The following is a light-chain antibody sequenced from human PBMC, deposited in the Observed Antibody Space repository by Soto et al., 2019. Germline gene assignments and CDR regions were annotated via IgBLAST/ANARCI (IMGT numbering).Light chain of an antibody. Sequence: DIQMTQSPTSLSASVGDRVTITCRASQGIRNFVAWYQQKPGKAPKLLIYAESTLQSGVPSRLSGSGSGTDFTLTINSLQPEDVATYSCQKYSSVPVFGPGTKLQIK. CDR3: QKYSSVPV. CDR1: QGIRNF. CDR2: AES. V-gene: IGKV1-27*01. J-gene: IGKJ3*01.